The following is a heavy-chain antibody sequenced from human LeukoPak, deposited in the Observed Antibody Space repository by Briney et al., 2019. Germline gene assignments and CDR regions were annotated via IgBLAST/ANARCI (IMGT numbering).Heavy chain of an antibody. J-gene: IGHJ4*02. CDR3: AREGCSGGICYSVFDS. CDR2: ISTSGRIK. Sequence: GGSLRLSCAASGFTFSSYEMNWVRQAPGKGLEWVSYISTSGRIKYYADSVKGRFTISRDNAKNSLSLQMNSLRAEDTAVYYCAREGCSGGICYSVFDSWGQGTLVTVSS. V-gene: IGHV3-48*03. D-gene: IGHD2-15*01. CDR1: GFTFSSYE.